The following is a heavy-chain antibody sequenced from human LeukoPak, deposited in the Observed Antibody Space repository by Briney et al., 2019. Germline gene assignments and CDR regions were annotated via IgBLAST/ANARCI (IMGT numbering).Heavy chain of an antibody. CDR3: ARDPSWRGDSSVFCDY. CDR1: GYTFTSYY. V-gene: IGHV1-46*01. Sequence: GASVKVSCKASGYTFTSYYMHWVRQAPGQGLEWMGIINPSGGSTSYAQKFQGRVTMTRDTSTSTVYMELSSLRSEDTAVYYCARDPSWRGDSSVFCDYWGQGTLATVSS. D-gene: IGHD3-22*01. CDR2: INPSGGST. J-gene: IGHJ4*02.